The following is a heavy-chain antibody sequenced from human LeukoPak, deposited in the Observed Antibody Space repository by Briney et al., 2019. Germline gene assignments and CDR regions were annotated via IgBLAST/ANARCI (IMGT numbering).Heavy chain of an antibody. CDR3: AKDLIWFGDKRYYFDY. D-gene: IGHD3-10*01. CDR2: ISGSGGST. Sequence: PGGSLRLSCAASGFTFSSYAMSWVRQAPGKGLEWVSAISGSGGSTYYADSVKGRFTISRDNSKNTLYLQMNSLRAEDTAVYYCAKDLIWFGDKRYYFDYWGQGTLVTVSS. J-gene: IGHJ4*02. CDR1: GFTFSSYA. V-gene: IGHV3-23*01.